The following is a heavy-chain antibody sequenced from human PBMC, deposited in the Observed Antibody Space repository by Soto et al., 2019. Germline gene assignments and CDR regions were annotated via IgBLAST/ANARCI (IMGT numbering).Heavy chain of an antibody. D-gene: IGHD4-17*01. CDR2: IFDSGST. CDR1: GGSISGGVYY. CDR3: AREIIPLTTDWYFDF. Sequence: QVQLQESGPGLVKPSQTLSLTCTVSGGSISGGVYYWSWIRQPPGKGLEWIGYIFDSGSTYYNPSLKSRVTISVDTSKNQFSLRLSSVTAADTAVYYCAREIIPLTTDWYFDFWGRGTLVTVSS. V-gene: IGHV4-30-4*01. J-gene: IGHJ2*01.